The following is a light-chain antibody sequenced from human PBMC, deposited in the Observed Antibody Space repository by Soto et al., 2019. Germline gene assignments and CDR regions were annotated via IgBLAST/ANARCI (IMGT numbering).Light chain of an antibody. CDR2: GTS. CDR1: QSVRSSH. CDR3: QQYSSSPLT. V-gene: IGKV3-20*01. J-gene: IGKJ4*01. Sequence: EIVLTPSPGTLSLSPVERATLSCRASQSVRSSHLAWYQQMPGQAPRLLIYGTSNRATGIPDRFSGSGSGTDFTLTISRLEPEDFAVYYCQQYSSSPLTFGGGTKVDI.